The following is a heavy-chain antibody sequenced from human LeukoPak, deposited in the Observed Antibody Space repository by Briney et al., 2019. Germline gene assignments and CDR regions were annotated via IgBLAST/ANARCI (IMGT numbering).Heavy chain of an antibody. CDR1: GDFISAYY. D-gene: IGHD2-8*01. V-gene: IGHV4-59*01. Sequence: SETLSLTCSVSGDFISAYYWSWLRQPPGKGLEWIGYISYSGSTNYSPSLSSRLTMSIDTSKHQFSLRLSSVTAADTAVYYCARDGGARSFTNGLNWFDPWGQGILVTVSS. CDR2: ISYSGST. CDR3: ARDGGARSFTNGLNWFDP. J-gene: IGHJ5*02.